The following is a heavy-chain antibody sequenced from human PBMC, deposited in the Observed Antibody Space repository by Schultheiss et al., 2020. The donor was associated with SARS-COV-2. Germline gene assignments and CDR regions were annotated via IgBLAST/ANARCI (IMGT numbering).Heavy chain of an antibody. D-gene: IGHD6-19*01. CDR3: AGHIAVARPYAFDI. J-gene: IGHJ3*02. Sequence: GGSLRLSCAASGFTFSSYAMSWVRQAPGKGLEWMGIIYPGDSDTRYSPSFQGQVTISADKSISTAYLQWSSLKASDTAMYYCAGHIAVARPYAFDIWGQGTMVTVSS. CDR1: GFTFSSYA. CDR2: IYPGDSDT. V-gene: IGHV5-51*01.